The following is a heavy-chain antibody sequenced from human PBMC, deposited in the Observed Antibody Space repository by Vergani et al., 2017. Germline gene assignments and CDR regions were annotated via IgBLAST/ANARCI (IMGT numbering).Heavy chain of an antibody. V-gene: IGHV3-21*01. J-gene: IGHJ4*02. Sequence: EVQLVESGGGLVQPGRSLRLSCAASGFTFSSYSMNWVRQAPGKGLEWVSSISSSSSYIYYADAVKGRFTLSRDNAKNSLYLQMNSLRAEDTAVYYCARSNIVVVPAAIKGAAIDYWGQGTLVTVSS. D-gene: IGHD2-2*01. CDR1: GFTFSSYS. CDR3: ARSNIVVVPAAIKGAAIDY. CDR2: ISSSSSYI.